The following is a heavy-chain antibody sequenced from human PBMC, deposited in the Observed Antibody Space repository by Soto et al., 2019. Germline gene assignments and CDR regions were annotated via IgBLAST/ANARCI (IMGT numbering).Heavy chain of an antibody. Sequence: QVQLVQSGAEMQQPGASVRVSCKASGGTFSKYAFSWVRQAPGQGLEWLGGTIPMFGTPNYAQKFQGRVAISADESTATVYMELRCLRSEDTAVYFCARPLRDRNYYYGMAVWGQGTTVTVSS. V-gene: IGHV1-69*01. CDR1: GGTFSKYA. CDR2: TIPMFGTP. D-gene: IGHD3-22*01. CDR3: ARPLRDRNYYYGMAV. J-gene: IGHJ6*02.